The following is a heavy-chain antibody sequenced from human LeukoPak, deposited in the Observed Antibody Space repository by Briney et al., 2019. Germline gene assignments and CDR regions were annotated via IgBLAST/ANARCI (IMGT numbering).Heavy chain of an antibody. D-gene: IGHD6-19*01. V-gene: IGHV3-30*04. CDR1: GFTFSSYA. Sequence: GGSLRLSCAASGFTFSSYAMSWVRQAPGKGLEWVAVISYDGSNKYYADSVKGRFTISRDNSKNTLYLQMNSLRAEDTAVYYCARDPTYSSGWSFRYYYYGMDVWGQGTTVTVSS. CDR2: ISYDGSNK. CDR3: ARDPTYSSGWSFRYYYYGMDV. J-gene: IGHJ6*02.